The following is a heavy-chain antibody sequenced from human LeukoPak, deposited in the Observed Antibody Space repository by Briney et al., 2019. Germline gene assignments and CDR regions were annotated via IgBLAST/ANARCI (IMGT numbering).Heavy chain of an antibody. V-gene: IGHV3-21*01. CDR3: AREKVGATTPQFDY. CDR1: GFTFSSYS. D-gene: IGHD1-26*01. J-gene: IGHJ4*02. Sequence: PGGSLRISCAASGFTFSSYSMNWVRQAPGKGLEWVSSISSSSSYIYYADSVKGRFTISRDNAKNSLYLQMNSLRAEDTAVYYCAREKVGATTPQFDYWGQGTLVTVSS. CDR2: ISSSSSYI.